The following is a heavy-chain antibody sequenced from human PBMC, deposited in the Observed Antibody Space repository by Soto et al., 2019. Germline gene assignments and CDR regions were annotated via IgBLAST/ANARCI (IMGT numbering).Heavy chain of an antibody. CDR3: SSSGWDETYYYYGMDV. CDR2: IKSKTDGGTT. J-gene: IGHJ6*02. V-gene: IGHV3-15*07. Sequence: GGSLRLSCAASGFTFSNAWMNWVRQAPGKGLEWVGRIKSKTDGGTTDYAAPVKGRFTISRDDSKNTLYLQMNSLKTEDTAVYYCSSSGWDETYYYYGMDVWGQGTTVTVSS. D-gene: IGHD6-19*01. CDR1: GFTFSNAW.